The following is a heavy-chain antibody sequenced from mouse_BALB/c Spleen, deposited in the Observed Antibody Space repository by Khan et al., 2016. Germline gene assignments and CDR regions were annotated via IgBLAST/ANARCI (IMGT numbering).Heavy chain of an antibody. V-gene: IGHV3-2*02. Sequence: EVQLQESGPGLVKPSQSLSLTCTVTGYSITRDYAWNWIRQFPGNKLEWMGYISYSGSTNYNPSLKSRISITRDTSKNQFFLQLHSVTTEDQATYYAAIRYYRYDDALDYWGQGTSVTVSS. J-gene: IGHJ4*01. D-gene: IGHD2-14*01. CDR1: GYSITRDYA. CDR2: ISYSGST. CDR3: AIRYYRYDDALDY.